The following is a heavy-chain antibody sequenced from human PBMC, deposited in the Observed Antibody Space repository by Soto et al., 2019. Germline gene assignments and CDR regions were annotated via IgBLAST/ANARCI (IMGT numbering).Heavy chain of an antibody. V-gene: IGHV3-30*18. Sequence: QVPLVESGGGVVQPGRSLRLSCAASGFTFNSYGMHWVRQAPGKGREWVAVISYDGSDKYYADSVKGRFTISRDNSKNTLYLQMNSLRAEDTAVYYCSKDLDGLQGLVDSSFCFDYWGQGTLVTVSS. CDR3: SKDLDGLQGLVDSSFCFDY. CDR1: GFTFNSYG. CDR2: ISYDGSDK. D-gene: IGHD3-16*02. J-gene: IGHJ4*02.